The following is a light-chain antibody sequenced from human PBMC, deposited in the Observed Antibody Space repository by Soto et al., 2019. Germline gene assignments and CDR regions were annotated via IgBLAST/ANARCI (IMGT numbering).Light chain of an antibody. Sequence: QSVLTQPPSASGTPGQRVTISCSGSSSNIGSNYVYWYQQVPGTAPTILIYDNNQRPSGVPDRFSGSRSGTSASLAISGLRSEDEADYYCAVWDVSLSRWVFGGGTKLTVL. CDR2: DNN. J-gene: IGLJ3*02. CDR1: SSNIGSNY. V-gene: IGLV1-47*02. CDR3: AVWDVSLSRWV.